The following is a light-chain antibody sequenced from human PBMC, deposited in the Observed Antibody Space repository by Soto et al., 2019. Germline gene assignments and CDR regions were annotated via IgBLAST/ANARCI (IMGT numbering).Light chain of an antibody. V-gene: IGKV4-1*01. CDR2: WAS. CDR1: QSVLFRSDNKNY. CDR3: QQYYTSPDT. J-gene: IGKJ2*01. Sequence: DIVMTQSPDSLAVSLGERATINCKSSQSVLFRSDNKNYLAWYQQRSGQPPKLLIYWASTRESGVPDRFSGSGSGTDLTLGISSLQAEDVAVYYCQQYYTSPDTFGQGTKLEIK.